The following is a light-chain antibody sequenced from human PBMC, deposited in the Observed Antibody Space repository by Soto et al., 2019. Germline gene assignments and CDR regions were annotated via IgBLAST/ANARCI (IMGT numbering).Light chain of an antibody. CDR3: QQYVRALRS. CDR2: KAS. CDR1: QSISTW. J-gene: IGKJ1*01. V-gene: IGKV1-5*03. Sequence: DIQMTQSPSTLSASVGDRVTITCRASQSISTWLAWYQQKPGTAPKLLIYKASSLQSGVPSRFSGSGSGTEFTLTISSLQPDDFATYYCQQYVRALRSFGQGTKVDIK.